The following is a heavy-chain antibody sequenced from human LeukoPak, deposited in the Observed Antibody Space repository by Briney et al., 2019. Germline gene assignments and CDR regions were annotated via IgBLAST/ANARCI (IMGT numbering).Heavy chain of an antibody. D-gene: IGHD6-6*01. CDR2: INHSGST. CDR3: ARAPRSIAARLGAFDI. J-gene: IGHJ3*02. Sequence: SETLSLTCAVYGGSFSGYYWSWIRQPPGKGLEWIGEINHSGSTNYNPSLKSRVAISVDTSKNQFSLKLSSVTAADTAVYYCARAPRSIAARLGAFDIWGQGTMVTVSS. V-gene: IGHV4-34*01. CDR1: GGSFSGYY.